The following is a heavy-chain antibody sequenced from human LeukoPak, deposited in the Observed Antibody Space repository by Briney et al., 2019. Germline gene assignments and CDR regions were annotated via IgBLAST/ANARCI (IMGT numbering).Heavy chain of an antibody. J-gene: IGHJ4*02. Sequence: SETLSLTCTVSGYSISSGYYWGWIRQPPGKGLEWIGSIYHSGSTYYNPSLKSRVTISVDTSKNQFSLKLSSVTAADTAVYYCARDKTVTAFDYWGQGTLVTVSS. CDR1: GYSISSGYY. D-gene: IGHD4-11*01. CDR2: IYHSGST. V-gene: IGHV4-38-2*02. CDR3: ARDKTVTAFDY.